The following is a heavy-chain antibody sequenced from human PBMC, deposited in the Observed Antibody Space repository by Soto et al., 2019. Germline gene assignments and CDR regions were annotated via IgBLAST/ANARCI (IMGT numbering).Heavy chain of an antibody. CDR3: ARDLGSGSYTAYHYGMDV. CDR2: IYSGGST. V-gene: IGHV3-66*01. CDR1: GFTVSSNY. Sequence: GGSLRLSCAASGFTVSSNYMSWVRQAPGKGLEWVSVIYSGGSTYYADSVKGRFTISRDNSKNTLYLQMNSLRAEDTAVYYCARDLGSGSYTAYHYGMDVWGQGTTVTVSS. J-gene: IGHJ6*02. D-gene: IGHD3-10*01.